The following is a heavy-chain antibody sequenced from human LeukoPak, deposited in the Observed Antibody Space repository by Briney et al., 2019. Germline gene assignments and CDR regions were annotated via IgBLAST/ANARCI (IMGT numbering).Heavy chain of an antibody. CDR1: GGTFSSYA. J-gene: IGHJ4*02. V-gene: IGHV1-69*13. D-gene: IGHD3-22*01. CDR3: AREGGLRYYDSGYYFDY. Sequence: GASVKVSCKASGGTFSSYAISWVRQAPGQGLEWMGGIIPIFGTANYAQKFQGRVTITADESTSTAYMELSSLRSEDTAVYYCAREGGLRYYDSGYYFDYWGQGTLVTVSS. CDR2: IIPIFGTA.